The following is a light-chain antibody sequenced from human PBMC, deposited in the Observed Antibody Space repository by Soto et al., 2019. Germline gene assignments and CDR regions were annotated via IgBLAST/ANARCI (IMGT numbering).Light chain of an antibody. V-gene: IGLV2-14*01. CDR3: FSHRRGDSHV. CDR2: GVT. CDR1: SRDVGGYNY. J-gene: IGLJ1*01. Sequence: QSVLTQPASVSWSPGQSITISCTGTSRDVGGYNYVSWYQQYPGKAPKLMIYGVTNRPSGVSNRFSGSKTGNTASLTISGLQAEDEAYYYCFSHRRGDSHVFGTGTKVTVL.